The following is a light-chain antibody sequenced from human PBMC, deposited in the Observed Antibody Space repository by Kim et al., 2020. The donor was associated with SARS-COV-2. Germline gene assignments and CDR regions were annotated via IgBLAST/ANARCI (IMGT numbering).Light chain of an antibody. Sequence: EIVMTQSPVTLSVSPGDRATLSCRASQSIGINLAWYQQKPGQAPRLLMYSASTRATGVPARFSGSGSGTEFTLTISSLQSEDFAVYYCLQYSNWFHRFGQGTKLEI. CDR1: QSIGIN. CDR3: LQYSNWFHR. CDR2: SAS. J-gene: IGKJ2*03. V-gene: IGKV3-15*01.